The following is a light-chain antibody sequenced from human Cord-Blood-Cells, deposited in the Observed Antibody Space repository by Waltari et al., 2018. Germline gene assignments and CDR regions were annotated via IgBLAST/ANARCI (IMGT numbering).Light chain of an antibody. CDR2: DVS. Sequence: QSALTQPRSVSGSPGQSVTLSCTGTSSDVGGSNYVPWYQQHPGKAPNLMIYDVSKRPSGVPDRFSGSKSGNTASLTISGLQAEDEADYYCCSYAGSYTLVFGGGTKLTVL. CDR1: SSDVGGSNY. V-gene: IGLV2-11*01. J-gene: IGLJ3*02. CDR3: CSYAGSYTLV.